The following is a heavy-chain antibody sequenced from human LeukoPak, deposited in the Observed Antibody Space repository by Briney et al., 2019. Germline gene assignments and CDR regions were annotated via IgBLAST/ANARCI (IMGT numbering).Heavy chain of an antibody. CDR3: ARVGGGSSSYYYYYYYMDV. CDR2: MNPNSGNT. D-gene: IGHD6-6*01. Sequence: ASVKVSCKASGYTFTSYDINWVRQATGQGLEWMGWMNPNSGNTGYAQKFQGRVTMTRNTSISTAYMELSSLRSEDTAVYYCARVGGGSSSYYYYYYYMDVWGKGTTVTVSS. V-gene: IGHV1-8*01. J-gene: IGHJ6*03. CDR1: GYTFTSYD.